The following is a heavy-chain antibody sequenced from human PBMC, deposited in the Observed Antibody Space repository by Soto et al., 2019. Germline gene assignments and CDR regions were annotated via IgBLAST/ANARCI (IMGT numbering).Heavy chain of an antibody. CDR3: ARAYDTAMVTAGGGSFDY. Sequence: SETLSLTCAVYGGSFSGYYWRWIRQPPGKGLEWIGEINHSGSTNYNPSLKSRVTISVDTSKNQFSLKLSSVTAADTAVYYCARAYDTAMVTAGGGSFDYWGQGTLVTGSS. CDR1: GGSFSGYY. CDR2: INHSGST. J-gene: IGHJ4*02. D-gene: IGHD5-18*01. V-gene: IGHV4-34*01.